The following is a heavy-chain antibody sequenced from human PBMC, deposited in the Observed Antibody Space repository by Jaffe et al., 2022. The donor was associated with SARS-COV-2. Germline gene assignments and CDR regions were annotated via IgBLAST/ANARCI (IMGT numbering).Heavy chain of an antibody. CDR1: GFTFSSYS. V-gene: IGHV3-48*02. CDR2: ISSSSSTI. J-gene: IGHJ4*02. D-gene: IGHD3-22*01. CDR3: AREMYYYDSSGYYN. Sequence: EVQLVESGGGLVQPGGSLRLSCAASGFTFSSYSMNWVRQAPGKGLEWVSYISSSSSTIYYADSVKGRFTISRDNAKNSLYLQMNSLRDEDTAVYYCAREMYYYDSSGYYNWGQGTLVTVSS.